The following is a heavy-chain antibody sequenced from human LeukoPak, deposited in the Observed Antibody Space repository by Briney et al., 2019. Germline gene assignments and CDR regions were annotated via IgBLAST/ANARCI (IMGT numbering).Heavy chain of an antibody. V-gene: IGHV3-74*01. CDR2: INEDGSTT. CDR3: VRDLGGRSGH. Sequence: GGSLRLSCAASGFAFSSNWMHWVRQAPGKGLVWVSRINEDGSTTNYADSVKGRSTIFRNNAKNTLYLQMNSLRAEDTAVYYCVRDLGGRSGHWGQGTLVTVSS. D-gene: IGHD1-26*01. CDR1: GFAFSSNW. J-gene: IGHJ4*02.